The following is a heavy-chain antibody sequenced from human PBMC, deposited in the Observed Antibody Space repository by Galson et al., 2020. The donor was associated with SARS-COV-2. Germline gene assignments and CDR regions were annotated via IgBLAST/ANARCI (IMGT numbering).Heavy chain of an antibody. D-gene: IGHD6-13*01. J-gene: IGHJ6*02. Sequence: ASVKVSCKVSGYTLTELSMHWVRQAPGKGLEWMGGFDPEDGETIYAQKFQGRVTMTEDTSTDTAYMELSSLRSEDTAVYYCATSIAAAGTRLYYYYYYGMDVWGQGTTVTVS. CDR1: GYTLTELS. CDR3: ATSIAAAGTRLYYYYYYGMDV. CDR2: FDPEDGET. V-gene: IGHV1-24*01.